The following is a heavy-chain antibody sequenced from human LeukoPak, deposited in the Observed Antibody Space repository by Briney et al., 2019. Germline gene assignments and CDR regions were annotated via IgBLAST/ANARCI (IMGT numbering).Heavy chain of an antibody. CDR2: INHSGST. CDR1: GGSFSGYY. CDR3: ARSRFGSLDY. Sequence: KSSETLSLICAVYGGSFSGYYWSWIRQPPGKGLEWIGEINHSGSTNYNPSLKSRATISVDTSKNQFSLKLSSVTAADTAVYYCARSRFGSLDYWGQETLVTVSS. J-gene: IGHJ4*02. V-gene: IGHV4-34*01. D-gene: IGHD3-10*01.